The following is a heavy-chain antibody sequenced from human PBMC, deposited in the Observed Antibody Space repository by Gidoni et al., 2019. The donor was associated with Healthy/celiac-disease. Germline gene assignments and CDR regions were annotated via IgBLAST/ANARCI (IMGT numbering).Heavy chain of an antibody. CDR2: IYYSGST. V-gene: IGHV4-59*01. J-gene: IGHJ6*02. Sequence: VQLQESGPGLEKPSETLSLTCTVPGGSISSYYWSWIRQPPGKGLEWIGYIYYSGSTNYNPSLKSRVTISVDTSKNQFSLKLSSVTAADTAVYYCARLSSSWSNGMDVWGQGTTVTVSS. CDR3: ARLSSSWSNGMDV. CDR1: GGSISSYY. D-gene: IGHD6-13*01.